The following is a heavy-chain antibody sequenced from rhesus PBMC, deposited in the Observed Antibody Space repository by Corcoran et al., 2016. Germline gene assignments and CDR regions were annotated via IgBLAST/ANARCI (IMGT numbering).Heavy chain of an antibody. CDR2: INGNTGST. V-gene: IGHV4-80*01. CDR1: GGSFSSYW. D-gene: IGHD6-25*01. J-gene: IGHJ4*01. CDR3: ARDPRGAAALF. Sequence: QVQLQESGPGLVKPSETLSLTCAVSGGSFSSYWWSWIRQPPGKGLEWIGEINGNTGSTNYNPSLKSRVTISKDTSKNQFSLKLSSVTAADTAVYYCARDPRGAAALFWGQGVLVTVSS.